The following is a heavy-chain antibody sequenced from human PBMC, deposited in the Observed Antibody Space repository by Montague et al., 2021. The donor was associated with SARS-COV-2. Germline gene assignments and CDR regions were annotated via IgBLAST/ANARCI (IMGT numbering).Heavy chain of an antibody. CDR3: TRDRGIAAADNYYYGMDV. D-gene: IGHD6-13*01. V-gene: IGHV4-59*13. Sequence: SETLSLTCTVSGDSIRSYHWTWIRQPPGKGLEWIGRISDSGRTIYNPSLKSRVTISVDTSKNQLFLNLRSVVAADTAIYYCTRDRGIAAADNYYYGMDVWGPGTTVTVSS. J-gene: IGHJ6*02. CDR2: ISDSGRT. CDR1: GDSIRSYH.